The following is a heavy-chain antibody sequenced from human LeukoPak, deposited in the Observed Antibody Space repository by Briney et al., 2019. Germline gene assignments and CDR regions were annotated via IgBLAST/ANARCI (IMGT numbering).Heavy chain of an antibody. CDR1: GYTFSNYG. CDR3: ARGQYCSGGSCYGEYNWFDP. CDR2: MNPNSGNT. D-gene: IGHD2-15*01. J-gene: IGHJ5*02. Sequence: GASVKVSCKASGYTFSNYGISWVRQAPGQGLEWMGWMNPNSGNTGYAQKFQGRVTMTRNTSISTAYMELSSLRSEDTAVYYCARGQYCSGGSCYGEYNWFDPWGQGTLVTVSS. V-gene: IGHV1-8*02.